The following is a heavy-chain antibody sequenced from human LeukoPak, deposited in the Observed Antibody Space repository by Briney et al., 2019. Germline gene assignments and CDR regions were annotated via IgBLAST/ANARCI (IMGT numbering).Heavy chain of an antibody. J-gene: IGHJ4*02. CDR3: AKDAERGFDYSNSLNY. D-gene: IGHD4-11*01. CDR2: IRYDGSNK. Sequence: PGGSLRLSCAASGFTFSSYGMHWVRQAPGKGLEWVAFIRYDGSNKYYADSVKGRFTISRDNSRNTLYLQMSSLRAEDTAVYYCAKDAERGFDYSNSLNYWGQGTLVTVSS. CDR1: GFTFSSYG. V-gene: IGHV3-30*02.